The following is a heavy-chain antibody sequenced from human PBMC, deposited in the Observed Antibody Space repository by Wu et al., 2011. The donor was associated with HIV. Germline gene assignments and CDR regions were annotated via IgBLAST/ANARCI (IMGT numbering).Heavy chain of an antibody. J-gene: IGHJ6*02. Sequence: QVHLVQSGTEVKKPGASVKVSCKASGYTFTSYGISWVRQAPGQGLEWMGWLGTSNGNTNYAQNLQGRVTMTTDKSTSTAYMELRSLRSDDTAVYYCARNKVLMVGDYYGMDVWGQGTTVTVSS. V-gene: IGHV1-18*01. CDR2: LGTSNGNT. CDR3: ARNKVLMVGDYYGMDV. D-gene: IGHD2-8*01. CDR1: GYTFTSYG.